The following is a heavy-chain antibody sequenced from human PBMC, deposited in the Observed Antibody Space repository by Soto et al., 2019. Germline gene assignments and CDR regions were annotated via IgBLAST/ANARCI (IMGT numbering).Heavy chain of an antibody. D-gene: IGHD4-4*01. CDR2: VYYTGST. CDR1: GDSIIGTSSF. Sequence: LEILSLTCTVSGDSIIGTSSFWAWIRQPPGKNLEWIGSVYYTGSTYYNSSLKSRVSISIDTSKNQFSLSLNSVTAADTAVYYCTRRVRSTGLLDYWGQGALVTVSS. CDR3: TRRVRSTGLLDY. V-gene: IGHV4-39*01. J-gene: IGHJ4*02.